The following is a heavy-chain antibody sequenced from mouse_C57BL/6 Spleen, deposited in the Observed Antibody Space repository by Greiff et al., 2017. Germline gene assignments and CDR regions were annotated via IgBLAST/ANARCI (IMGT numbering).Heavy chain of an antibody. CDR3: VRSYSNYEGYYFDY. CDR2: IRRKGSNSAT. D-gene: IGHD2-5*01. Sequence: EVKVVESGGGLVQPKGSLKLSCAASGFTFNTYAMHWVRQAPGKGLEWVARIRRKGSNSATYYADSVKDRFTISRDDSQSMLYLQMNNLKTEDTAMYYCVRSYSNYEGYYFDYWGQGTTRTVSS. J-gene: IGHJ2*01. V-gene: IGHV10-3*01. CDR1: GFTFNTYA.